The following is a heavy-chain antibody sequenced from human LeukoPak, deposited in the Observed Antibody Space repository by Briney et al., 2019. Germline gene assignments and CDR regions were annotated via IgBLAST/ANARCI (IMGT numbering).Heavy chain of an antibody. V-gene: IGHV3-74*01. CDR3: ARGLTGAYRIMDV. Sequence: GGSLRLSCAASGFTFISYWMHWVRQAPGKGLVWVSRINSDGSTTSYAASVNGRFTVSRDNAKNTLYLQMNSLRADDAAVYYCARGLTGAYRIMDVWGQGTTVTVS. D-gene: IGHD3-16*01. CDR1: GFTFISYW. CDR2: INSDGSTT. J-gene: IGHJ6*02.